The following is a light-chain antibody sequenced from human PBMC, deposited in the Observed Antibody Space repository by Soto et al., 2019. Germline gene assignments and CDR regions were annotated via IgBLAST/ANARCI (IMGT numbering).Light chain of an antibody. CDR2: NAS. V-gene: IGKV1-5*03. Sequence: DILLTQSPATLSASVGDRVTITCRASQSISSWVVWYQQKSGKAPKLLIHNASSLESGVPSRFSGSESGTDFTPTITRLQPEDFATYYCQQYKTYPWTFGQGTKVEMK. CDR3: QQYKTYPWT. J-gene: IGKJ1*01. CDR1: QSISSW.